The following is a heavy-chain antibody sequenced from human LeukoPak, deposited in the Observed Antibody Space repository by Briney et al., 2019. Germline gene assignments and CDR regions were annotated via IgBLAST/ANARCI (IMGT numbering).Heavy chain of an antibody. CDR3: ARDRTPHQQQLVPSKRDWYFDL. Sequence: PGGSLRLSCAASGFTFSSYAMSWVRQAPGKGLEWVSAISGSGGSTTYAQKFQGRVTMTRDTSTSTVYMELSSLRSEDTAVYYCARDRTPHQQQLVPSKRDWYFDLWGRGTLVTVSS. CDR2: ISGSGGST. V-gene: IGHV3-23*01. D-gene: IGHD6-13*01. J-gene: IGHJ2*01. CDR1: GFTFSSYA.